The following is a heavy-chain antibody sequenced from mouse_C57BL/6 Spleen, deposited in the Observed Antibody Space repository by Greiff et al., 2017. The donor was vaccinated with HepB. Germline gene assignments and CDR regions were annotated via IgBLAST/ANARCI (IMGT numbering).Heavy chain of an antibody. CDR1: GFTFSDYG. Sequence: EVQWVESGGGLVKPGGSLKLSCAASGFTFSDYGMHWVRQAPEKGLEWVAYISSGSSTIYYADTVKGRFTISRDNAKNTLFLHMTSLRSEDTAMYYCAREDGYDWYFDVWGTGTTVTVSS. CDR3: AREDGYDWYFDV. CDR2: ISSGSSTI. D-gene: IGHD2-2*01. J-gene: IGHJ1*03. V-gene: IGHV5-17*01.